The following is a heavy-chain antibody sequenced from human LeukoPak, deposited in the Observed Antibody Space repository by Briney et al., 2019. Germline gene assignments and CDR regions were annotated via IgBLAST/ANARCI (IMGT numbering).Heavy chain of an antibody. CDR2: IKQDGSEK. Sequence: GGSLRLSCAASGFTFSNYWMTWVRQAPGKGLERVADIKQDGSEKLYVKSVRGRFTVSRDNAKMSLFLQLNSLRAEDTAVYYCARDNGVVHGVYYMDVWGKGTTVTVS. V-gene: IGHV3-7*01. D-gene: IGHD3-3*01. CDR3: ARDNGVVHGVYYMDV. CDR1: GFTFSNYW. J-gene: IGHJ6*03.